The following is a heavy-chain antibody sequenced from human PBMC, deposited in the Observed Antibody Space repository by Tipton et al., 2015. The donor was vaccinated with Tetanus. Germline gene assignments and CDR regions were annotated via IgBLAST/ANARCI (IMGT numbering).Heavy chain of an antibody. V-gene: IGHV1-46*01. J-gene: IGHJ4*02. CDR2: INPGVNSR. Sequence: QLVQSRAEVKKPGASVNISCKASGYTFTNYYMHWVRQAPGQGLEWIGIINPGVNSRSYSRKFQGRITLTADTATSTVYMELSGLRSEDTGVFYCARDVRDSGWLGLTRHWGQGTLVTVSS. CDR1: GYTFTNYY. D-gene: IGHD6-19*01. CDR3: ARDVRDSGWLGLTRH.